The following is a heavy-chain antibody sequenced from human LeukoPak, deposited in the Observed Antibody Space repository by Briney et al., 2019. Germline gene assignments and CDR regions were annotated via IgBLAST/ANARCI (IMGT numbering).Heavy chain of an antibody. CDR3: ARGGFGSGSHFGY. D-gene: IGHD3-10*01. CDR2: INPNSGGT. CDR1: GYTFTGYY. V-gene: IGHV1-2*02. Sequence: ASVKVSCKASGYTFTGYYMHWVRQAPGQGLEWMGWINPNSGGTNYAQKFQGRVTMTRDTSISTAYMELSRLRSEDTAIYYCARGGFGSGSHFGYWGQGTLVTVSS. J-gene: IGHJ4*02.